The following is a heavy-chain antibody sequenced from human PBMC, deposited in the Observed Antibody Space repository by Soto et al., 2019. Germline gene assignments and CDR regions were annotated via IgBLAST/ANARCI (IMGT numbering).Heavy chain of an antibody. CDR2: ISNTGGST. J-gene: IGHJ3*02. V-gene: IGHV3-23*01. CDR1: GFIFSTYA. D-gene: IGHD4-17*01. CDR3: AHPRGYGVFDPVDI. Sequence: EVQLLESGGGLVQPGGSLRLSCAASGFIFSTYAMNWVRQAPGKGLECVSAISNTGGSTFYAESVRGRFTISRDNSINTLYLHMTNLRTEDTAVYYCAHPRGYGVFDPVDIWGQGTMVTVSS.